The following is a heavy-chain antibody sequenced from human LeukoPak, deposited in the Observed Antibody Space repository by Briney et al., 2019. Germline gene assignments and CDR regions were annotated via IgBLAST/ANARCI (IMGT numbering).Heavy chain of an antibody. Sequence: GGSLRLSCAASGFTFNYAWMSWVRQVPGKGLEWVGQTVSEIDGGTTDYATPVKGRFTISRDDSKSTLYLQMNSLIIEDTAVYYCTTDEDWNYARKDVWGQGATVIVSS. CDR2: TVSEIDGGTT. CDR1: GFTFNYAW. CDR3: TTDEDWNYARKDV. J-gene: IGHJ6*02. V-gene: IGHV3-15*04. D-gene: IGHD1-7*01.